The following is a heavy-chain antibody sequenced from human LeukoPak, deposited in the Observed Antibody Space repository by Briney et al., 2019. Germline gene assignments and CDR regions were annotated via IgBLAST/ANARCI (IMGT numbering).Heavy chain of an antibody. Sequence: GGSLRLSCAVSGFTFRSYSMNWVRQAPGKGLEWVSYISSSSTTIYYADSVKGRFTVSRDNAKNSLYLQMNNLKVEDTAVYYCARAMTTEANDYWGQGTLVNVSS. D-gene: IGHD4-11*01. J-gene: IGHJ4*02. V-gene: IGHV3-48*01. CDR2: ISSSSTTI. CDR3: ARAMTTEANDY. CDR1: GFTFRSYS.